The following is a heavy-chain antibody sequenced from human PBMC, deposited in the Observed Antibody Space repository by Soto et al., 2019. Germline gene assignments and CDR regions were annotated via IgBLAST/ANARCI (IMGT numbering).Heavy chain of an antibody. V-gene: IGHV2-5*02. CDR3: AHITVYDPYFDY. J-gene: IGHJ4*02. D-gene: IGHD5-12*01. Sequence: QITLKESGPTLVKPTQTVTLTCTFSGFSLSTAVGVGWIRQPPGKALEWLVVIYRDDDKRYSPSLKSRLTITKDTSKHQVVLTMTNMDPVDTATYYCAHITVYDPYFDYWGRGTLVTVSS. CDR2: IYRDDDK. CDR1: GFSLSTAVG.